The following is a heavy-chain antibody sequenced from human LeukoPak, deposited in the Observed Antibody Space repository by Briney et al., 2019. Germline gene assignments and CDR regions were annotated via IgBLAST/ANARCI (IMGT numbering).Heavy chain of an antibody. CDR2: ITDSGRNS. CDR3: AKDGGGNCYDPIDC. CDR1: GFTFTNYA. D-gene: IGHD2-21*01. Sequence: PGGSLRLSCAFSGFTFTNYAMSWVRQAPGKGLEWISGITDSGRNSYFADSVRGRFTISRDKSKNTLYLQMNSLRAEDTALYFCAKDGGGNCYDPIDCWGQGILVTVSS. J-gene: IGHJ4*02. V-gene: IGHV3-23*01.